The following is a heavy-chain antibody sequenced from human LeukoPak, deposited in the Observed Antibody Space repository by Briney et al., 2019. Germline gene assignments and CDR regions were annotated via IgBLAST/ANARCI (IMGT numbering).Heavy chain of an antibody. V-gene: IGHV3-7*01. D-gene: IGHD1-26*01. J-gene: IGHJ4*02. CDR3: SKGGLYRYSGTSGDY. Sequence: GGSLRLSCEVSGFSFSTYWMTWVRQAPGKGLEWVANINQHGSETYYVDSVKGRFIISRDNAKNSLFLQMDSLTGEDTAVYYCSKGGLYRYSGTSGDYWGQGTLVTVSS. CDR2: INQHGSET. CDR1: GFSFSTYW.